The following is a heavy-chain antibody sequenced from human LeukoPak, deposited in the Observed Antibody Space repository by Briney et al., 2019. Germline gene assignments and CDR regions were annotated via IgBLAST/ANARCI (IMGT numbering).Heavy chain of an antibody. CDR3: ARAPSVVGTYALNH. Sequence: GGSLRLSCAASGFTFSSYAMSWVRQAPGKGLEWVSAISGSGGSTYYADSVKGRFTISRDNSKNTLYLQMNSLRAEDTAVYYCARAPSVVGTYALNHWGQGTLVTVSS. J-gene: IGHJ4*02. D-gene: IGHD6-19*01. V-gene: IGHV3-23*01. CDR2: ISGSGGST. CDR1: GFTFSSYA.